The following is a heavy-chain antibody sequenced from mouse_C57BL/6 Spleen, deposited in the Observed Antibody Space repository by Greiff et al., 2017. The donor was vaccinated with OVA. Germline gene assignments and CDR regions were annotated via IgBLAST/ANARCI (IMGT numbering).Heavy chain of an antibody. Sequence: QVQLQQPGAELVKPGASVKMSCKASGYTFTSYWITWVKQRPGQGLEWIGDIYPGSGSTNYNEKFKSKATLTVDTSSSTAYMQLNSLTSEDSAVYYCARWGLGLRGAYWGQGTLVTVSA. V-gene: IGHV1-55*01. CDR3: ARWGLGLRGAY. CDR2: IYPGSGST. D-gene: IGHD1-1*01. CDR1: GYTFTSYW. J-gene: IGHJ3*01.